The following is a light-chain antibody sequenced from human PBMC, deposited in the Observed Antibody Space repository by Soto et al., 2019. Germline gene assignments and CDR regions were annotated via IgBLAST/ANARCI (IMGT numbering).Light chain of an antibody. Sequence: EIVMTQSPATPSVSPGERATLSCRASQSVSSNLAWYQQKPGQAPRLLIYGASTRATGIPARFSGSGSGTEFTLTFSSLQSEDFAVYYCQQYNNWPMTFGQGTKVDIK. J-gene: IGKJ1*01. CDR1: QSVSSN. CDR2: GAS. CDR3: QQYNNWPMT. V-gene: IGKV3-15*01.